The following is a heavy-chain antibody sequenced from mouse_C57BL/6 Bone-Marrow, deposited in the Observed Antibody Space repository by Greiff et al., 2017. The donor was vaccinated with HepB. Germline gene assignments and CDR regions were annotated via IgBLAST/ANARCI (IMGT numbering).Heavy chain of an antibody. CDR2: ISYDGSN. Sequence: EVQLVESGPGLVKPSQSLSLTCSVTGYSITSGYYWNWIRQFPGNKLEWMGYISYDGSNNYNPSLKNRISITRDTSKNQFFLKLNSVTTEDTATYYCAREGLWSYYFDYWGQGTTLTVSS. D-gene: IGHD1-1*02. CDR1: GYSITSGYY. J-gene: IGHJ2*01. CDR3: AREGLWSYYFDY. V-gene: IGHV3-6*01.